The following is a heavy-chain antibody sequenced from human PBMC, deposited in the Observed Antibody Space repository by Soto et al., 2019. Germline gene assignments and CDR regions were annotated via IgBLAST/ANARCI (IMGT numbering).Heavy chain of an antibody. CDR1: GFTFSSYG. Sequence: GGSLRLSCAASGFTFSSYGMHWVRQAPGKGLEWVAVISYDGSNKYYADSVKGRFTISRNNSKNTLYLQMNSLRAEDTAVYYCAKVGSRYYDSSGYSLDYWGQGTLVTVSS. CDR2: ISYDGSNK. J-gene: IGHJ4*02. D-gene: IGHD3-22*01. V-gene: IGHV3-30*18. CDR3: AKVGSRYYDSSGYSLDY.